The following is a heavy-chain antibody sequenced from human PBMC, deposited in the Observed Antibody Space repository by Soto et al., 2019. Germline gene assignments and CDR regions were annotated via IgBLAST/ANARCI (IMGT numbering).Heavy chain of an antibody. Sequence: QVQLVQSGAEVKKPGASVKVSCKASGYTFTSYGISWVRQAPGQGLEWMGWISAYNGNTNYAQKLDGRLTMTTDPAARTDYMELRSLGTDDTAAYQCARDIVAYRGGECYSGDYCGQGSPVTVPS. V-gene: IGHV1-18*01. D-gene: IGHD2-21*01. CDR1: GYTFTSYG. J-gene: IGHJ4*02. CDR3: ARDIVAYRGGECYSGDY. CDR2: ISAYNGNT.